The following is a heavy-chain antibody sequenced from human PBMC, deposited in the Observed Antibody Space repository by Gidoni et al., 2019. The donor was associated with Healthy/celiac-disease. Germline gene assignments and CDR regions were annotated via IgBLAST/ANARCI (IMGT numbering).Heavy chain of an antibody. J-gene: IGHJ4*02. CDR1: GGSISRGSYD. CDR2: IYTSGST. D-gene: IGHD3-22*01. V-gene: IGHV4-61*02. CDR3: ARAARKFYDSSGYYHYFDY. Sequence: QVQLQESGPGLVKPSQSLSLTCTVSGGSISRGSYDWSWIRQPAGKGLEWIGRIYTSGSTNYNPSLTSRVTISVDTSKNLFSLKLISVTAADTAVYYCARAARKFYDSSGYYHYFDYWGQGTLVTVSS.